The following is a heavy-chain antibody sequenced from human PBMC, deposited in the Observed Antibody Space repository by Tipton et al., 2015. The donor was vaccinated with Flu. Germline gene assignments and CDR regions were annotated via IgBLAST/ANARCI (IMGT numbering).Heavy chain of an antibody. V-gene: IGHV4-59*13. D-gene: IGHD3-10*01. CDR1: GGSISSYY. CDR2: VSYSGIT. Sequence: TLSLTCTVSGGSISSYYWSWLRQPPGKGLEWIGFVSYSGITNYNPSLKGRVTMSLDASKNHFSRSLSSMTAADTAVYYCARNGGSYSYQHWGQGTLVTVSS. J-gene: IGHJ1*01. CDR3: ARNGGSYSYQH.